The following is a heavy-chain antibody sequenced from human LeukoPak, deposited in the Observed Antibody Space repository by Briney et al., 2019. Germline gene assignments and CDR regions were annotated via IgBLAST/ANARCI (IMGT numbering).Heavy chain of an antibody. V-gene: IGHV4-59*01. CDR3: ARCDRYYFDY. CDR2: IYYSGST. CDR1: GGSISSYY. Sequence: SETLSPTCTVSGGSISSYYWSWIRQPPGKGLEWIGYIYYSGSTTYNPSLKSRVTVSVDTSRNQFSLKLSSVTAADTAVYYCARCDRYYFDYWGRGTLVTVSS. J-gene: IGHJ4*02.